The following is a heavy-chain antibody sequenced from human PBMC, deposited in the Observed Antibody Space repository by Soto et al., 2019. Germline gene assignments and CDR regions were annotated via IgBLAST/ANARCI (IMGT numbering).Heavy chain of an antibody. D-gene: IGHD2-15*01. CDR2: IKSKTDGGTT. Sequence: EVQLVESGGGLVKPGGSLRLSCAASGFTFSNAWMSWVRQAPGKGLEWVGRIKSKTDGGTTDYAAPVKGRFTISRDDSKNTLYLQMNSLNSQDTAVYYCTTSAAKKDVSDYWGQGTLVTVSS. CDR3: TTSAAKKDVSDY. CDR1: GFTFSNAW. V-gene: IGHV3-15*01. J-gene: IGHJ4*02.